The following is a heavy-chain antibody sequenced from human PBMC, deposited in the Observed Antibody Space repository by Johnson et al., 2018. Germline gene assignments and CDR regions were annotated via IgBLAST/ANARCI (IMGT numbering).Heavy chain of an antibody. D-gene: IGHD3-22*01. CDR1: GFTFSSYG. CDR3: AKGSVGYDSSGYYSNYYYYYMDV. J-gene: IGHJ6*03. V-gene: IGHV3-30*18. Sequence: QPGRSLRLSCAASGFTFSSYGMHWVRQAPGKGLEWVAVISYDGSNKYYADSVKGRFTISRDNSKNTLDLQMNSLRAEDTAVYYCAKGSVGYDSSGYYSNYYYYYMDVWGKGTTVTVSS. CDR2: ISYDGSNK.